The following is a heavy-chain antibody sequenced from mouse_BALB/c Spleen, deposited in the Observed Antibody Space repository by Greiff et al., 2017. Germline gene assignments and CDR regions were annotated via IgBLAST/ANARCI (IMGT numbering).Heavy chain of an antibody. Sequence: EVKLVESGGGLVQPGGSLKLSCAASGFTFSSYGMSWVRQTPDKRLEWVATISSGGSYTYYPDSVKGRFTISRDNAKNTLYLQMSSLKSEDTAMYYCARSTGWYFDVWGAGTTVTVSS. CDR3: ARSTGWYFDV. CDR2: ISSGGSYT. V-gene: IGHV5-6*03. CDR1: GFTFSSYG. J-gene: IGHJ1*01. D-gene: IGHD1-1*01.